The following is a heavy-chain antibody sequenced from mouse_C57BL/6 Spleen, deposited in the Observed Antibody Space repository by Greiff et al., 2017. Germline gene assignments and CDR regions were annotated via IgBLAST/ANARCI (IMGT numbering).Heavy chain of an antibody. CDR1: GYTFTDYE. Sequence: QVQLQQSGAELVRPGASVTLSCKASGYTFTDYEMHWVKQTPVHGLEWIGAIDPETGGTAYNQKFKGKAILTADKSSSTAYMELRSLTSEDSAVCYCTRPLLFAYWGQGTLVTVSA. CDR3: TRPLLFAY. V-gene: IGHV1-15*01. J-gene: IGHJ3*01. CDR2: IDPETGGT. D-gene: IGHD1-1*01.